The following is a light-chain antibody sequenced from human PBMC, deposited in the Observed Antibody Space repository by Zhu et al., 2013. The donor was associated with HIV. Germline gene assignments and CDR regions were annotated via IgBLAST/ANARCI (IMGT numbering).Light chain of an antibody. Sequence: EIVLTQSPGTLSLSPGERATLSCRASQSVSSNFLAWYQQKPGQAPRILIYAVSTRATGTPDRFSGSGSGTEFTLTISSLQPDDFATYYCQQYNSFPWTFGQGTKVEIK. CDR1: QSVSSNF. V-gene: IGKV3-20*01. CDR3: QQYNSFPWT. CDR2: AVS. J-gene: IGKJ1*01.